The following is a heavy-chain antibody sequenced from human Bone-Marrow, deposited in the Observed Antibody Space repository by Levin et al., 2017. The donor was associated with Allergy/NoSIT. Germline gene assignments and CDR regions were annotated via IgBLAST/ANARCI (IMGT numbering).Heavy chain of an antibody. CDR2: IYYSGST. J-gene: IGHJ6*03. Sequence: SQTLSLTCTVSGGSISSYYWSWIRQPPGKGLEWIGYIYYSGSTNYNPSLKSRVTISVDTSKNQFSLKLSSVTAADTAVYYCASITMVRGVISPYYYMDVWGKGTTVTVSS. V-gene: IGHV4-59*01. CDR1: GGSISSYY. CDR3: ASITMVRGVISPYYYMDV. D-gene: IGHD3-10*01.